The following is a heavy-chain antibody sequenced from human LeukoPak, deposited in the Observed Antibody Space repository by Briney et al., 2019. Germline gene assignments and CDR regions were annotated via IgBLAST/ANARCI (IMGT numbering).Heavy chain of an antibody. J-gene: IGHJ4*02. V-gene: IGHV4-31*03. Sequence: PSETLSLTCTVSGGSLSSGGDYWSWIRQHPRKGLEWVGYVYLFWSTYYLPSLQRRVSISIDTSKHQSSLTLRSVSAAGTAVYFCARAQGWYAFDYWGQGTLVSVSS. CDR3: ARAQGWYAFDY. CDR2: VYLFWST. CDR1: GGSLSSGGDY. D-gene: IGHD6-19*01.